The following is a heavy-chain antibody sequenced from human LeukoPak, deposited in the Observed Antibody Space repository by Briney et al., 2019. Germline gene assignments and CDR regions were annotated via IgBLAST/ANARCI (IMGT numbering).Heavy chain of an antibody. V-gene: IGHV3-7*01. Sequence: GGSLRLSCAASGFNFTSYWMSWVRQAPGKGLEWVANIKQDGSEKYYVDSVKGRFTISRDNAKNSLYLQMNSLRAEDTAVYYCASRSSVAGTGPGWGQGTLVTVSS. J-gene: IGHJ4*02. CDR1: GFNFTSYW. D-gene: IGHD6-13*01. CDR2: IKQDGSEK. CDR3: ASRSSVAGTGPG.